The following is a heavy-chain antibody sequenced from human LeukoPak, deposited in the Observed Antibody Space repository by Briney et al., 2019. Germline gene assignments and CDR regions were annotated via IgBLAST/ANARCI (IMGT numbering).Heavy chain of an antibody. CDR2: IRYDGLST. D-gene: IGHD2-21*01. CDR1: GFTFNKYG. Sequence: PGGSLRLSCAASGFTFNKYGMHWIRQTPGKGLEWVAFIRYDGLSTYYADSVRGRFTISRDSSKNTLYLQVNSLRTEDTAVYYCAKPGRSYCGGDCFSASLPYYFDSWGQGTLVTVSS. J-gene: IGHJ4*02. CDR3: AKPGRSYCGGDCFSASLPYYFDS. V-gene: IGHV3-30*02.